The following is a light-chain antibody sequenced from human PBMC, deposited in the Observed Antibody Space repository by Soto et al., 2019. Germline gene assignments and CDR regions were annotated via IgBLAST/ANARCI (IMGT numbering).Light chain of an antibody. J-gene: IGLJ3*02. Sequence: QPVLTQPPSVSGDPGQRVAISCTGSSSNNGAGYDVHWYQQLPGTAPKLLIYGHSNRPSGVPDRFSGSKSGTSASLAITGLQAEDEADYYCQSYDSSLSGCVFGGGTKLTVL. V-gene: IGLV1-40*01. CDR2: GHS. CDR3: QSYDSSLSGCV. CDR1: SSNNGAGYD.